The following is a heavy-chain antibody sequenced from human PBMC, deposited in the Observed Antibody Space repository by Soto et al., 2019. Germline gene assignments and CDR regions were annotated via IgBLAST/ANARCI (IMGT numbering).Heavy chain of an antibody. D-gene: IGHD2-15*01. V-gene: IGHV4-31*03. CDR1: GDSISSGGYY. Sequence: PSETLALTCTVSGDSISSGGYYWSWIHQHPGKGLEWIGYIYYSGSTYYNPSLKSRVTISVDTSKNQFSLKLSSVTAADTAVYYCARGLDIVVVVAGPPYFDYWGQGTLVTVSS. CDR2: IYYSGST. CDR3: ARGLDIVVVVAGPPYFDY. J-gene: IGHJ4*02.